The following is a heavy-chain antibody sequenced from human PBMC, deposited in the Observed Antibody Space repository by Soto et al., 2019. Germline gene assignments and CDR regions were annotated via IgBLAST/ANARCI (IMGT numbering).Heavy chain of an antibody. Sequence: ASVKVSCKPSGYTFTNHAIHWVRQAPGQSLEWMGWVDTGNGNTKYSQKFQGRVTISRDTFAKIVGMELSSLRSEDTAVYYCARDRKWDPRGVEAHQDDYFEQWGQ. CDR1: GYTFTNHA. J-gene: IGHJ4*02. D-gene: IGHD1-26*01. V-gene: IGHV1-3*04. CDR3: ARDRKWDPRGVEAHQDDYFEQ. CDR2: VDTGNGNT.